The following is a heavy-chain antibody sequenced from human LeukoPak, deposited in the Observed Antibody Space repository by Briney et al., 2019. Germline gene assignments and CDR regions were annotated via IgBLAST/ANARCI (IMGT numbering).Heavy chain of an antibody. Sequence: GGSLRLSCAASGFTFSSYSMNWVRQAPGKGLERVSSISSSSSYIYYADSVKGRFTISRDNAKNSLYLQMNSLRAEDTAVYYCARDLGDDYVWGSYRYVFDYWGQGTLVTVSS. J-gene: IGHJ4*02. CDR1: GFTFSSYS. CDR2: ISSSSSYI. CDR3: ARDLGDDYVWGSYRYVFDY. V-gene: IGHV3-21*01. D-gene: IGHD3-16*02.